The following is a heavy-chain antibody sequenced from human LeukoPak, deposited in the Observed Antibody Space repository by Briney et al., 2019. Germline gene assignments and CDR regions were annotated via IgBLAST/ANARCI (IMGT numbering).Heavy chain of an antibody. CDR2: IYYSGST. CDR1: GDSISSSSSY. V-gene: IGHV4-39*01. CDR3: ARGGSGWNYYYYMDV. J-gene: IGHJ6*03. Sequence: SETLSLTCTVSGDSISSSSSYWGWIRQPPGEGLEWIGSIYYSGSTYYNTSLKSRVTISVDTSKNQFSLRLNSVTAADTAVYYCARGGSGWNYYYYMDVWGKGTTVTISS. D-gene: IGHD6-19*01.